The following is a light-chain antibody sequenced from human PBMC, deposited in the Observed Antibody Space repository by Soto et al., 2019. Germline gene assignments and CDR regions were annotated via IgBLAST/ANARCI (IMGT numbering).Light chain of an antibody. CDR3: QQRSNWPPIT. J-gene: IGKJ5*01. Sequence: EIVLTQSPATMSLSPRERATLSCSASQSVSSYLAWYPQKPGQAPRLLIYDASNRATGIPARFSGSGSGTDFTLTISSLEPEDFAIYYCQQRSNWPPITFGQGTRLEI. V-gene: IGKV3-11*01. CDR1: QSVSSY. CDR2: DAS.